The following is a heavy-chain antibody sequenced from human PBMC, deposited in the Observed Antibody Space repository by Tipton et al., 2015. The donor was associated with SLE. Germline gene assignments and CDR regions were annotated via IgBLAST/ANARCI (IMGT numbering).Heavy chain of an antibody. CDR1: GYTFTGYY. V-gene: IGHV1-2*06. Sequence: QLVQSGPEVKKPGASVKVSCKASGYTFTGYYMHWVRQAPGQGLEWMGRINPNSGGTNYAQKFQGRVTMTRDTSISTAYMELSRLRSDDTAVYYCVRDRGSYGDVGYYYYYMDVWGKGTTVTVSS. D-gene: IGHD5-18*01. J-gene: IGHJ6*03. CDR2: INPNSGGT. CDR3: VRDRGSYGDVGYYYYYMDV.